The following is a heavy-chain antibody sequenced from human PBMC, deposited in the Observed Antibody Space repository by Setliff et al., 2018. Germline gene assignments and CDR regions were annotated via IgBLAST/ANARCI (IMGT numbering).Heavy chain of an antibody. D-gene: IGHD3-10*01. CDR1: GGSIGSSY. CDR2: FYHSGSM. V-gene: IGHV4-4*09. CDR3: ARAYYYGSGNCHKYYMDV. J-gene: IGHJ6*03. Sequence: PSETLSLTCTVSGGSIGSSYWSWIRQPPGKGLEWIGYFYHSGSMNYNPSLKGRVTMSVDTSNNQLSLKLTSVSAADTAVYYCARAYYYGSGNCHKYYMDVWGKGSAGTVSS.